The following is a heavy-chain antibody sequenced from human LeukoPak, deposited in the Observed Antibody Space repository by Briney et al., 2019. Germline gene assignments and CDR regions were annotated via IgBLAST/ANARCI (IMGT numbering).Heavy chain of an antibody. CDR1: GFSLSTSGMC. J-gene: IGHJ4*02. Sequence: RESGPTLVNPTQTLTLTCTFSGFSLSTSGMCVSWIRQPPGKALEWLARIDWDDDKYYSTSLKTRLTISKDTSKNQVVLTMTNMAPGNTPTYSWARIPEMTGYNDYGGQGTLVPVPP. V-gene: IGHV2-70*11. CDR3: ARIPEMTGYNDY. CDR2: IDWDDDK. D-gene: IGHD3-9*01.